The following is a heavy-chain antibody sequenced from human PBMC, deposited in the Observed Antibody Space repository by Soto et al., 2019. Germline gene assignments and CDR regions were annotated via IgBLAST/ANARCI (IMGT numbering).Heavy chain of an antibody. V-gene: IGHV3-33*01. Sequence: PGGSLRLSCVAFGFTFSNYGMHWVRQAPGKGLEWVVVIWYDGSKKNYADSVKGRFTISRDNSESTLYLQMNSLRDEDTGVYFCARDSPGGTEGTGYYYYGMDVWGQGTTVTVSS. J-gene: IGHJ6*02. D-gene: IGHD1-1*01. CDR2: IWYDGSKK. CDR3: ARDSPGGTEGTGYYYYGMDV. CDR1: GFTFSNYG.